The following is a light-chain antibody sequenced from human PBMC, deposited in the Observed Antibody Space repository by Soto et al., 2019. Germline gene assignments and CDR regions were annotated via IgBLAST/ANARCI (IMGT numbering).Light chain of an antibody. CDR1: SNDIGAYDH. V-gene: IGLV2-14*01. Sequence: QSVLAQPASVSGSPGHSITISCSGTSNDIGAYDHVACFQQFPGKTPKLVIYSVSNRPSGVSYRFSGSKSGNTASLTISGLQADDEADYYCISYTVSRSYVFGPGTKVTVL. CDR2: SVS. CDR3: ISYTVSRSYV. J-gene: IGLJ1*01.